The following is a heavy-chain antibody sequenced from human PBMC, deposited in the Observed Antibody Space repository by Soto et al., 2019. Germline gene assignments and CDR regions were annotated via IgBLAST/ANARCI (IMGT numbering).Heavy chain of an antibody. Sequence: SETLSLTCTVSGDSISNGTYYWSWIRQHPGKDLEWIGYIYYSGSTYYNPSLKSRVTISVDTSKNQFSPKLSSVTAADTAVYYCARGVTMVRGVIHTPYFDFWARGTLVIVSS. CDR2: IYYSGST. D-gene: IGHD3-10*01. CDR1: GDSISNGTYY. J-gene: IGHJ4*02. V-gene: IGHV4-31*03. CDR3: ARGVTMVRGVIHTPYFDF.